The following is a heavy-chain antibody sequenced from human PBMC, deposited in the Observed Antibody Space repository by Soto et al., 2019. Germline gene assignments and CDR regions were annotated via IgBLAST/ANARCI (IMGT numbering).Heavy chain of an antibody. CDR1: GGSISSGGYY. D-gene: IGHD6-19*01. Sequence: QVQLQESGPGLVKPSQTLSLTCTVSGGSISSGGYYWSWIRQHPGQGLEWIVYIYYSGSTYYNPSLKRRVTISVDTSKNQFSLKLISVTAADTAVYYCERPAGRYSSCWVFDYWGPGNLVTVSS. CDR3: ERPAGRYSSCWVFDY. CDR2: IYYSGST. V-gene: IGHV4-31*03. J-gene: IGHJ4*02.